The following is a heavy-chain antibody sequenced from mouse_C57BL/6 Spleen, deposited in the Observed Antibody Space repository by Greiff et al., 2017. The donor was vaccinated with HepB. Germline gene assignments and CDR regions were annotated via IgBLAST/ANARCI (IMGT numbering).Heavy chain of an antibody. V-gene: IGHV1-80*01. J-gene: IGHJ2*01. CDR1: GYAFSSYW. Sequence: VQLQESGAELVKPGASVKISCKASGYAFSSYWMNWVKQRPGKGLEWIGQIYPGDGDTNYNGKFKGKATLTADKSSSTAYMQLSSLTSEDSAVYFCARWDTTVVGNYWGQGTTLTVSS. D-gene: IGHD1-1*01. CDR3: ARWDTTVVGNY. CDR2: IYPGDGDT.